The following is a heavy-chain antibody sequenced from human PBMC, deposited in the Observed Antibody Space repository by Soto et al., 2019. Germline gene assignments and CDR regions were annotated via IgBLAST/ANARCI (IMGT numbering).Heavy chain of an antibody. J-gene: IGHJ4*02. CDR3: ARWGCSGSNCNLNQRSFDL. V-gene: IGHV3-33*03. Sequence: GGSLRLSCAASGFIFNEYGMHWVRQAPGKGLEWVAVIWHDGSNKYYADSVKGRFTFSRDNSKNTMSLQMNSLRVEDTAVYYCARWGCSGSNCNLNQRSFDLWGQGTLVTVSS. CDR2: IWHDGSNK. CDR1: GFIFNEYG. D-gene: IGHD2-15*01.